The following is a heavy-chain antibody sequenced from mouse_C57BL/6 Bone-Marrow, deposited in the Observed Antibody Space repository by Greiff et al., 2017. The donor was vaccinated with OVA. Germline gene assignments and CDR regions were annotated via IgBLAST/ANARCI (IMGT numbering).Heavy chain of an antibody. J-gene: IGHJ2*01. D-gene: IGHD2-4*01. CDR1: GYTFTSYG. V-gene: IGHV1-81*01. CDR3: ARNYVDYFDY. Sequence: VKVVESGAELARPGASVKLSCKASGYTFTSYGISWVKQRTGQGLEWIGEIYPRSGNTYYNEKFKGKATLTADKSSSPAYMELRSLTSEDSAVYFCARNYVDYFDYWGQGTTLTVSS. CDR2: IYPRSGNT.